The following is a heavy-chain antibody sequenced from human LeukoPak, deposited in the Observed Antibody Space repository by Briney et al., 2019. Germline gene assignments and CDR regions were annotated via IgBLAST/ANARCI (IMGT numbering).Heavy chain of an antibody. CDR2: ISGSGVST. V-gene: IGHV3-23*01. CDR1: GFTFSSYG. J-gene: IGHJ4*02. D-gene: IGHD2-15*01. Sequence: PGGSLRLSCAASGFTFSSYGMSWVRQAPGKGLEWVSGISGSGVSTNYADSVKGRFTISRDNSKNTLYLHMNSLRADDTAVYYCAKGPAVNIKYYFDYWGQGTLVTVSS. CDR3: AKGPAVNIKYYFDY.